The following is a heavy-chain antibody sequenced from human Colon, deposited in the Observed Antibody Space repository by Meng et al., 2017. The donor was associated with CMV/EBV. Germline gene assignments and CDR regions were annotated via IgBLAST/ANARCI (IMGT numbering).Heavy chain of an antibody. Sequence: GESLKISCATSGFPFSDHYLDWVRQAPGKGLEWVGRSRNKANVYTTEYAPSVRGRFTISRDVSKNSLFLQLNSLRAEDTALYYCVFSGSHDYYFDSWGQGTLVTVSS. CDR1: GFPFSDHY. CDR2: SRNKANVYTT. CDR3: VFSGSHDYYFDS. V-gene: IGHV3-72*01. D-gene: IGHD1-26*01. J-gene: IGHJ4*02.